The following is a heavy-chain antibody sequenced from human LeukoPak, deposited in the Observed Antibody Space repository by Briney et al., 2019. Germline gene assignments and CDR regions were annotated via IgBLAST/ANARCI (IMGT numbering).Heavy chain of an antibody. D-gene: IGHD2-15*01. J-gene: IGHJ3*02. CDR3: ARSGRYAFDI. CDR1: GSSVSSGSYY. V-gene: IGHV4-61*01. CDR2: IYYSGST. Sequence: SETLSLTCTVSGSSVSSGSYYWSWIRQPPGKGLEWIGYIYYSGSTNYNPSLKSRVTISVDTSKNQFSLKLSSVTAADTAVYYCARSGRYAFDIWGQGTMVTVSS.